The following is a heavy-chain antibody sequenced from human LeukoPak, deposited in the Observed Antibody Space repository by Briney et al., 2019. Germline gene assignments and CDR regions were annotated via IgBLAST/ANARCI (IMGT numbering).Heavy chain of an antibody. D-gene: IGHD1-26*01. CDR3: ARQEWELFDWFDP. V-gene: IGHV4-34*01. CDR2: INHSGST. J-gene: IGHJ5*02. Sequence: PSETLSLTCAVYGESFSGYYWSWIRQPPGKGLEWIGEINHSGSTNYNPSLKSRVTISVDTSKNQFSLKLSSVTAADTAVYYCARQEWELFDWFDPWGQGTLVTVSS. CDR1: GESFSGYY.